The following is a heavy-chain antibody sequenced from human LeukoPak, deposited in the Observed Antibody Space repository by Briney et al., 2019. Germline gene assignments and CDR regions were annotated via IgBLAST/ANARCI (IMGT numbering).Heavy chain of an antibody. D-gene: IGHD3-22*01. CDR2: MNPNSGNT. J-gene: IGHJ6*03. CDR1: GYTFTSYD. Sequence: VKLSRKSSGYTFTSYDINWEREPKGQGLECVGCMNPNSGNTGYTHKFHGRVTITRNTSISTAYMELSSLRSEDTAVYYCARVGVIGSPYYYYMDVWGKGTTVTVSS. V-gene: IGHV1-8*03. CDR3: ARVGVIGSPYYYYMDV.